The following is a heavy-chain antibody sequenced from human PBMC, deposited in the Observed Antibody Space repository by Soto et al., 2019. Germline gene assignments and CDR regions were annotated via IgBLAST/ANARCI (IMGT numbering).Heavy chain of an antibody. V-gene: IGHV3-49*04. J-gene: IGHJ4*02. Sequence: PGGSLRLSCAASGFTFSSYSMNWVRQAPGKGLEWVGFIRSKAYGGTTEYAASVKGRFTISRDDSKSIAYLQMNSLKTEDTAVYYCTRGGRDGYNWGQGTLVTVSS. CDR2: IRSKAYGGTT. D-gene: IGHD2-21*01. CDR3: TRGGRDGYN. CDR1: GFTFSSYS.